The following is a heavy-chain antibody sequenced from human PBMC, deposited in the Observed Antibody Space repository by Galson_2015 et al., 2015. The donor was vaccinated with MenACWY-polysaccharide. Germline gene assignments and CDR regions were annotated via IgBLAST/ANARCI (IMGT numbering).Heavy chain of an antibody. CDR1: GFIFPRYW. Sequence: QPGAEVIKPGESLSISCTASGFIFPRYWIDCVRQMPGKGLEWLGHLSPRDSDTRYSPSFQGQVTFSADKSISTAYLQWSSLKASDTAMYYCARRHSIITVSYAFDSWGQGTMVTVSS. V-gene: IGHV5-51*03. CDR3: ARRHSIITVSYAFDS. CDR2: LSPRDSDT. D-gene: IGHD3-22*01. J-gene: IGHJ3*02.